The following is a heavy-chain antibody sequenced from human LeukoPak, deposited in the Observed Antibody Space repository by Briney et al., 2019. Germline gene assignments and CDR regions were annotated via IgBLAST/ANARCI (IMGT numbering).Heavy chain of an antibody. CDR2: ISTSGDTM. V-gene: IGHV3-48*03. D-gene: IGHD3-10*01. CDR1: GFTFSSHE. J-gene: IGHJ4*02. CDR3: AREPIGGFSGSGGVFDY. Sequence: PRRSLRLSCTASGFTFSSHEVNWVRQAPGKGLEWVSYISTSGDTMYYADSVKGRSTISRDNAKNPLYRQVNCLGAEDTAIYYCAREPIGGFSGSGGVFDYWGQGTLVTVSS.